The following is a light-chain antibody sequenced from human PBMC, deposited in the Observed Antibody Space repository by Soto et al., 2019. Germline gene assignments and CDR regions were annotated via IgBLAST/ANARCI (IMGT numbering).Light chain of an antibody. V-gene: IGLV2-14*01. CDR1: SSDIGTYNF. Sequence: QSVLTQPASVSGSPGQSITMSCTGSSSDIGTYNFVSWYQQHAGKAPRLILYEVSNRPSGVSSRFSGSKSGNSASLTISGLQPEDEAHYLCSSYAATPTLVFCGGTKLTVL. CDR3: SSYAATPTLV. J-gene: IGLJ3*02. CDR2: EVS.